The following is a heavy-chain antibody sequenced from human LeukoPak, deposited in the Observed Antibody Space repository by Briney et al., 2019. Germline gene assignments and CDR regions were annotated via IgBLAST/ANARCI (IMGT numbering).Heavy chain of an antibody. J-gene: IGHJ4*02. Sequence: SETLSLTCTVSGGSISSSSYYWGWIRQPPGKGLEWIGSIYYSGSTYYNPSLKSRVTISVDTSKNQFSLKLSSVTAADTAVYYCARVGGAWYSSSSSGGYFDYWGQGTLVTVSS. V-gene: IGHV4-39*07. CDR2: IYYSGST. CDR1: GGSISSSSYY. D-gene: IGHD6-6*01. CDR3: ARVGGAWYSSSSSGGYFDY.